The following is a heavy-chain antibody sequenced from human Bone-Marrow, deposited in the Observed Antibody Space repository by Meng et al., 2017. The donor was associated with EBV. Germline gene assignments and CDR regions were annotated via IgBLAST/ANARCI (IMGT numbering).Heavy chain of an antibody. D-gene: IGHD6-19*01. V-gene: IGHV2-5*02. CDR1: GFSLSTSGMG. J-gene: IGHJ4*02. CDR2: IYWDDET. CDR3: AHRRSDSGWFGY. Sequence: QITLKESGPTAINPPQTLTLTCTFSGFSLSTSGMGVAWIRQPPGKALEWLALIYWDDETRYSPALKNRLTVTKDSSKNQVVFRMANLDPADTATYYCAHRRSDSGWFGYWGQGTLVTVSS.